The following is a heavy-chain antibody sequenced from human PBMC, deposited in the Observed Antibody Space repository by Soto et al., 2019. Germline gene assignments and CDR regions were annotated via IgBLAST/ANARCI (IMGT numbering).Heavy chain of an antibody. J-gene: IGHJ4*02. CDR2: IHYSGST. CDR3: ARHADVSNFDY. Sequence: QLQLQEPGPGLVKPSETLSLTCTVSGASISSSSYYWGWIRQPPGKGLEWIGSIHYSGSTYYNPSLKSRVTLSVDPSKNPFSLKLSSVTAADTAVYYCARHADVSNFDYWGQGTLVTVSS. V-gene: IGHV4-39*01. CDR1: GASISSSSYY.